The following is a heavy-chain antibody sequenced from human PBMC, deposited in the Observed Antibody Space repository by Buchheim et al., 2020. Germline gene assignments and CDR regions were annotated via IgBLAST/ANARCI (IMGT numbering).Heavy chain of an antibody. CDR3: AKSYRSGWSWWFDP. D-gene: IGHD6-19*01. J-gene: IGHJ5*02. CDR2: IWYDGSNK. CDR1: GFTFSSYG. Sequence: QVQLVESGGGVVQPGRSLRLSCAASGFTFSSYGMHWVRQAPGKGLEWVAVIWYDGSNKYYADSVKGRFTISRDNSKNTLYLQMNTLRAEDTAVYYCAKSYRSGWSWWFDPWGQGTL. V-gene: IGHV3-33*06.